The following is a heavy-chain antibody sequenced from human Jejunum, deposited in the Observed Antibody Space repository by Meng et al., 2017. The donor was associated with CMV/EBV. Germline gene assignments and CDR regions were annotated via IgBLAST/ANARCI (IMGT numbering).Heavy chain of an antibody. CDR1: GYTFTGFY. V-gene: IGHV1-2*06. D-gene: IGHD5-12*01. CDR2: INPPSGGT. Sequence: CKTDGYTFTGFYMHWVRQAPGQGLEWMGRINPPSGGTNYAPKFQGRVTMTSDTSINTAYMELSNPRSDDTAMYYCARDRGNGYDFDYCGQGTLVTVSS. CDR3: ARDRGNGYDFDY. J-gene: IGHJ4*02.